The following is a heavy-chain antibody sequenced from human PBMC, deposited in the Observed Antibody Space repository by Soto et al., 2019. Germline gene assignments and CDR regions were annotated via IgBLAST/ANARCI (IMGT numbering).Heavy chain of an antibody. D-gene: IGHD3-3*01. CDR1: GGSISNYY. CDR2: IHYSGNT. CDR3: VCWHYDPRSGDFATIGY. Sequence: SETLSLTCTVSGGSISNYYWSWIRRPPGKGLEWVGYIHYSGNTKYNPSLKSRVTISADTSKDQFSLKLTSVTAADTAVYYCVCWHYDPRSGDFATIGYWGQGTLVTVSS. J-gene: IGHJ4*02. V-gene: IGHV4-59*08.